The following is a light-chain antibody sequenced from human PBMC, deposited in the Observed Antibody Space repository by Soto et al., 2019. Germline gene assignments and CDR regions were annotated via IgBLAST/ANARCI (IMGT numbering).Light chain of an antibody. J-gene: IGKJ2*01. CDR2: DAS. CDR3: QQRSNWPRT. Sequence: ETVLTQSPATLSLSPGERATLSCRASQSVSSYLAWYQQKPGQAPRLLIYDASNRATGIPARFSGSGSGTDFTPTISSLEPEDFAVYYYQQRSNWPRTFGQGTKLEIK. V-gene: IGKV3-11*01. CDR1: QSVSSY.